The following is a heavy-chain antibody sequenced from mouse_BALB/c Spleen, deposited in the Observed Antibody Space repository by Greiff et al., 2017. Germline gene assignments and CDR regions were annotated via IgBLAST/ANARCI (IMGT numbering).Heavy chain of an antibody. CDR2: IDPYDSET. Sequence: EVKLMESGAELVKPGASVKLSCTASGFNIKDTYMHWVKQRPEQGLEWIGRIDPYDSETHYNQKFKDKAILTVDKSSSTAYMQLSSLTSEDSAVYYCATGRRGNWFAYWGQGTLVTVSA. CDR1: GFNIKDTY. CDR3: ATGRRGNWFAY. V-gene: IGHV14-1*01. J-gene: IGHJ3*01.